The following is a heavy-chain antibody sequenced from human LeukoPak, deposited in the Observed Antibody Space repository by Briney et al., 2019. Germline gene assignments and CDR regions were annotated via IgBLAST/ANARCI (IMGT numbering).Heavy chain of an antibody. CDR3: ARPLRIAAAGTAYFQH. Sequence: ASVKVSCKASGYTFTGYYIHWVRQAPGQGLEWMGWINPNSGGTNYAQKFQGRVTMTRDTSISTAYMELSRLRSDDTAVYYCARPLRIAAAGTAYFQHWGQGTLVTVSS. CDR2: INPNSGGT. CDR1: GYTFTGYY. D-gene: IGHD6-13*01. V-gene: IGHV1-2*02. J-gene: IGHJ1*01.